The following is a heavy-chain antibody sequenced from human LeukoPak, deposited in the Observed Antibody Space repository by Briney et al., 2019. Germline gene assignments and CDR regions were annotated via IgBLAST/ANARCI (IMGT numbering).Heavy chain of an antibody. Sequence: GGSLRLSCAASGFMFSSYAMSWVRQAPGKGLEWVANMNQDGSAKGYVDSVKGRFTISRDNARNSLYLQMSSLRPEDTAVYYCATYTHWVAGDVWGQGTTVTVSS. J-gene: IGHJ6*02. D-gene: IGHD3-16*01. CDR1: GFMFSSYA. CDR3: ATYTHWVAGDV. CDR2: MNQDGSAK. V-gene: IGHV3-7*01.